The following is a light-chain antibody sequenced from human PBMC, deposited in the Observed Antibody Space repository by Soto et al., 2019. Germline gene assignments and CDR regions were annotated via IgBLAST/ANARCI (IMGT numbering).Light chain of an antibody. CDR1: QTIDVY. V-gene: IGKV1-39*01. J-gene: IGKJ1*01. Sequence: IQMTQSPSSLSAYVGDRVSITCRASQTIDVYLNWYLQKPGRAPQLLIYAASKLHSGVPSRFSGSGSGTNFTLTISSLQPDDSGTYFCQQSYMTPRTFGQGTKVDIK. CDR2: AAS. CDR3: QQSYMTPRT.